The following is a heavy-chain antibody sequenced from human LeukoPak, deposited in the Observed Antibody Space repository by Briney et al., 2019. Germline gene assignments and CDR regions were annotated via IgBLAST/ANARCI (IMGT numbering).Heavy chain of an antibody. D-gene: IGHD1-7*01. CDR1: GFIFSSYG. Sequence: GGPLRLSCAASGFIFSSYGMHWVRQAPGKGLEWVTFIRYDGSNKYYADSVKGRFTISRDNSKNTLYLQMNSLRAEDTAMYYCAKDQRMGITGTFDYWGQGTLVTVSS. CDR2: IRYDGSNK. V-gene: IGHV3-30*02. J-gene: IGHJ4*02. CDR3: AKDQRMGITGTFDY.